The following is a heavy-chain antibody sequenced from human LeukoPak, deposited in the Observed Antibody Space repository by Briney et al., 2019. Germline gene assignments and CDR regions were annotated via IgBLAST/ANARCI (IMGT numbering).Heavy chain of an antibody. J-gene: IGHJ4*02. CDR1: GFTFSRYG. CDR2: ISYDGSNK. V-gene: IGHV3-30*18. D-gene: IGHD3-10*01. Sequence: PGGSLRLSCAASGFTFSRYGMHWVRQASGKGLGWVALISYDGSNKYYADSVKGRFTISRDNSKNTLYLQMNSLRPEDTAVYYCAKGDPYGSGSYPVDYWGQGTLVTVSS. CDR3: AKGDPYGSGSYPVDY.